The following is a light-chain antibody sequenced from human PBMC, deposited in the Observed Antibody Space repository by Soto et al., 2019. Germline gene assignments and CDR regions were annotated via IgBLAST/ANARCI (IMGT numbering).Light chain of an antibody. CDR1: SSNIGAGYD. V-gene: IGLV1-40*01. CDR3: QSYDSSRSVV. CDR2: GNS. J-gene: IGLJ2*01. Sequence: QSVLTQPPSVSGAPGQRVTISCTGSSSNIGAGYDVHWYQQLPGTAPKLLIYGNSNRPSGVPDRFSGSKSGTSASLANTGLQAEDEADYYCQSYDSSRSVVFGGGTQLTVL.